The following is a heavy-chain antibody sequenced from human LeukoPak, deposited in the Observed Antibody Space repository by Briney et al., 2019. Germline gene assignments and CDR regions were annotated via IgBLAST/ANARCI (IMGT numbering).Heavy chain of an antibody. D-gene: IGHD1-26*01. V-gene: IGHV3-15*07. J-gene: IGHJ4*02. Sequence: GGSLRLSCAASGFTFSSYWMHWVRQAPGKGLVWVGRIKSKPDGGATDYAASVKGRFTISRDDSEKTVYLQMNSLKTEDTAVYYCSTGGLVGAPGIDYWGQGTLVTVSS. CDR2: IKSKPDGGAT. CDR3: STGGLVGAPGIDY. CDR1: GFTFSSYW.